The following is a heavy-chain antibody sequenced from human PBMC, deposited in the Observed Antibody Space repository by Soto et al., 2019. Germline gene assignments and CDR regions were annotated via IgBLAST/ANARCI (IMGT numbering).Heavy chain of an antibody. J-gene: IGHJ4*02. V-gene: IGHV1-69*06. CDR1: GGTFSSYA. CDR3: ARVGGTGGYTYGLDY. CDR2: IIPVFGTG. D-gene: IGHD5-18*01. Sequence: QVQLVQSGAEVKKPGSSVKVSCKASGGTFSSYAISWVRQAPGQGLEWMGGIIPVFGTGIYAKKFQGRVTITADKSTNTAYMELSSLRSEDTAVYFCARVGGTGGYTYGLDYWGQGTLVTVSS.